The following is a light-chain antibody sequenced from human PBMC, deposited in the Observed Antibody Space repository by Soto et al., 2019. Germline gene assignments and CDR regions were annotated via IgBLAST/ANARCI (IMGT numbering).Light chain of an antibody. CDR3: QQHISWPLT. J-gene: IGKJ4*01. CDR2: GAS. CDR1: KSVGNR. V-gene: IGKV3-15*01. Sequence: EVVMTQSPATLSVSPGERATLSCRASKSVGNRLAWYQQKPGQPPRLLIYGASTRATGIPASFSGSGSETEFTLTISSLQSEDFAVYYCQQHISWPLTFGGGTKVEI.